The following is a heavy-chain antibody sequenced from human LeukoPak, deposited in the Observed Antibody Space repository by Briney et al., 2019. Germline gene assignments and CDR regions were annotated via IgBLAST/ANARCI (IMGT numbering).Heavy chain of an antibody. CDR1: GYRFTNYW. Sequence: GESLKISCKGSGYRFTNYWIAWVRQMPGKGLEWMGLIYPGDSDTRYSPSFQGQVTISADKSISTAYLQWSSLKASDTAMYYCARGSPNGYYYMDVWGKGTTVTVSS. J-gene: IGHJ6*03. V-gene: IGHV5-51*01. CDR2: IYPGDSDT. D-gene: IGHD2-8*01. CDR3: ARGSPNGYYYMDV.